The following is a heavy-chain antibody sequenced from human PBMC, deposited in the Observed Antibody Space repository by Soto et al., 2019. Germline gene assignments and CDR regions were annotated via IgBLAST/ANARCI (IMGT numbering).Heavy chain of an antibody. Sequence: GGSLRLSCAASGFPFSSYEMNWVRQPPGKGLEWVAYISSSGTTIYYADSVKGRFTISRDNAKNSLFLQINSLSVEDTAVYYCARSPFLECNWAQGTLVTVSS. CDR1: GFPFSSYE. J-gene: IGHJ4*02. V-gene: IGHV3-48*03. CDR3: ARSPFLECN. CDR2: ISSSGTTI. D-gene: IGHD3-3*01.